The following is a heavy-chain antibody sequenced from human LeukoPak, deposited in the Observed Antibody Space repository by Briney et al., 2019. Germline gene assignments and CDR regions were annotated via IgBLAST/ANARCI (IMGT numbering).Heavy chain of an antibody. CDR1: GGSISSYY. CDR2: IYYSGST. D-gene: IGHD5-12*01. J-gene: IGHJ5*02. CDR3: ARLLVDRLFTITWFDP. Sequence: NSSETLSLTCTVSGGSISSYYWRWIRQAAGKGLEWIGSIYYSGSTYYNPSLKSRVTISVDTSKNQFSLKLSSVTAADTAVYYCARLLVDRLFTITWFDPWGQGTLVTVSS. V-gene: IGHV4-59*05.